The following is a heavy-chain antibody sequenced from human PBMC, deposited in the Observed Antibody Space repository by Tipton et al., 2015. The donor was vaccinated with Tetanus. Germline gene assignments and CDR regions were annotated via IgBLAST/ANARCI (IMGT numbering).Heavy chain of an antibody. D-gene: IGHD2-2*01. CDR2: LNPKSGSA. Sequence: QLVQSGAEVKKPGASVKVSCKASGYTFTSYGLNWVRKAAGRGFEWMGWLNPKSGSAAYAPRFQGRVTMTTNTSITTAFMEVASLTYEDTAAYYCASGSSIRHGLDVWGHGTSVTVSS. V-gene: IGHV1-8*02. CDR1: GYTFTSYG. CDR3: ASGSSIRHGLDV. J-gene: IGHJ6*02.